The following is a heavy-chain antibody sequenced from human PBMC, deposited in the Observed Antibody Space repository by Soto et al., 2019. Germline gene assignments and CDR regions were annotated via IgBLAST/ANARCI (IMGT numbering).Heavy chain of an antibody. CDR2: INGSGVNT. J-gene: IGHJ4*02. V-gene: IGHV3-23*01. Sequence: EVQLLESGGDWVQPGGSLRLSCAASGFTFSDYTMSWVRQASGKGLEWVSSINGSGVNTYYSDSVKGRFTISRDNPKDPLYLQMSSRRAEHTAVFYCVKRFFSGRPGTATTVMEWGQGTLVTVSS. CDR1: GFTFSDYT. D-gene: IGHD3-10*01. CDR3: VKRFFSGRPGTATTVME.